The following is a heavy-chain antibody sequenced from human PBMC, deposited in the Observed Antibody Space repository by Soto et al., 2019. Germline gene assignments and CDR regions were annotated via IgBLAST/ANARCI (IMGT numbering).Heavy chain of an antibody. Sequence: GESLKISCKGSGYSFTSYWIGWVRQMPGKGLEWMGIIYPGDSDTRYSPSFQGQVTISADKSISTAYLQWSSLKASDTAMYYCARQDYYGSGSYPISDYYYYGMDVWGQGT. D-gene: IGHD3-10*01. V-gene: IGHV5-51*01. J-gene: IGHJ6*02. CDR3: ARQDYYGSGSYPISDYYYYGMDV. CDR1: GYSFTSYW. CDR2: IYPGDSDT.